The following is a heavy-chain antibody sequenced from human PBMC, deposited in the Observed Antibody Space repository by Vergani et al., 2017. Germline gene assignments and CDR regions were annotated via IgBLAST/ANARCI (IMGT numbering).Heavy chain of an antibody. J-gene: IGHJ5*02. V-gene: IGHV3-9*01. Sequence: EVQLVESGGGLVQPGRSLRLSCAASGFTFDDYAMHWVRQAPGKGLEWVSGISWNSGSIGYADSVKRRFTIARDNAKNSLYLQMNSLRAEDTALYYCAKDSSSWSDWFDPWGQGTLVTVSS. D-gene: IGHD6-13*01. CDR3: AKDSSSWSDWFDP. CDR2: ISWNSGSI. CDR1: GFTFDDYA.